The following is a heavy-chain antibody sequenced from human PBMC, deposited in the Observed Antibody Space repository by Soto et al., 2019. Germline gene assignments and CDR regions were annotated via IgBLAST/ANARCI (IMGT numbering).Heavy chain of an antibody. CDR3: AGILWFGELSPDYYGMDV. CDR2: IIPIFGTA. V-gene: IGHV1-69*13. J-gene: IGHJ6*02. D-gene: IGHD3-10*01. CDR1: GGTFSSYA. Sequence: SVKVSCKASGGTFSSYAISWVRQAPGQGLEWMGGIIPIFGTANYAQKFQGRVTITADESTSTAYMELSSLRSEDTAVYYCAGILWFGELSPDYYGMDVWGQGTTVTVSS.